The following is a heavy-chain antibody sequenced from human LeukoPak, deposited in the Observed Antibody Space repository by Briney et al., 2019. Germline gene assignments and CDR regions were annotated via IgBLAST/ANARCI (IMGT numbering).Heavy chain of an antibody. V-gene: IGHV4-59*01. CDR1: GGSMSSYY. CDR2: IYYSGTT. Sequence: SETLSLTCTVSGGSMSSYYWIGIRQPPGKGLEWIGYIYYSGTTSYNPSLRSRVAISVDTSKNQFSLKLNSVTAADAAVYYCARGQFYHDSTGYSDWGQGTLVTVSS. J-gene: IGHJ4*02. CDR3: ARGQFYHDSTGYSD. D-gene: IGHD3-22*01.